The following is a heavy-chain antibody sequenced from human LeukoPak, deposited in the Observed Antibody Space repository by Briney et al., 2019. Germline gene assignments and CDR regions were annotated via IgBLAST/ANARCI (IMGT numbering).Heavy chain of an antibody. CDR1: GYTFTSYD. J-gene: IGHJ6*02. CDR3: ARSFVPNIVVAPVGMDV. V-gene: IGHV1-8*01. D-gene: IGHD2-2*01. Sequence: ASVKVSCRASGYTFTSYDINWVRQATGQGLEWMGWMNPNSGNTGYAQKFQGRVTMTRNTSISTAYMELSSLRSEDTAVYYSARSFVPNIVVAPVGMDVWGQGTTVTVSS. CDR2: MNPNSGNT.